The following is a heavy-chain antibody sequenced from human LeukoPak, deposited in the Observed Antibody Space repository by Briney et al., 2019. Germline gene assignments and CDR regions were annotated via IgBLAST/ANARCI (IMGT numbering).Heavy chain of an antibody. CDR1: GGSFSGYY. Sequence: TSETLSLTCAVYGGSFSGYYWNWVRQAPGKGLEWVSYISSSSSTIYYADSVKGRFTISRDNAKNSLYLQMNSLRAEDTAVYYCARDGPWFGELFFYWGQGTLVTVSS. D-gene: IGHD3-10*01. CDR2: ISSSSSTI. J-gene: IGHJ4*02. V-gene: IGHV3-48*01. CDR3: ARDGPWFGELFFY.